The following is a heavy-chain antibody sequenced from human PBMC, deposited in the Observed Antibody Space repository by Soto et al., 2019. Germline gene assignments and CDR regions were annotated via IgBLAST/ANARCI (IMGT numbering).Heavy chain of an antibody. V-gene: IGHV4-4*07. CDR1: GGSISSYY. CDR3: ARTLRKQDENDYYYGMDT. CDR2: IYTSGST. Sequence: EPLSLPCTGSGGSISSYYWSWIRQPAGKVLEWIGRIYTSGSTNYNPSLKSRVTMSVDTSKNQFSLKLGSVTAADTAVYYCARTLRKQDENDYYYGMDTWGQGTTVTVSS. D-gene: IGHD3-9*01. J-gene: IGHJ6*02.